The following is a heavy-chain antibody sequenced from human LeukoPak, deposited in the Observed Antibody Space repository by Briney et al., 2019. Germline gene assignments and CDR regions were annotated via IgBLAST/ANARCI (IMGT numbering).Heavy chain of an antibody. J-gene: IGHJ3*02. CDR1: GFTFSTYS. D-gene: IGHD6-6*01. Sequence: GGSLRLSCAASGFTFSTYSMNWVRQAPGKGLEWLSYITSSSSTTYYADSVKGRFTISRDNSKNTLYLQMNSLGAEDTAVYYCARDRRVAGRSDAFDIWGQGTMVTVSS. V-gene: IGHV3-48*01. CDR2: ITSSSSTT. CDR3: ARDRRVAGRSDAFDI.